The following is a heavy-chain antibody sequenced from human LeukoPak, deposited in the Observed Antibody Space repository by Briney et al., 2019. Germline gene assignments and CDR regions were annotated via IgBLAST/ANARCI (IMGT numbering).Heavy chain of an antibody. J-gene: IGHJ4*02. CDR2: ISGSGGST. CDR1: GFTFSSYA. Sequence: GGSLRLSCAASGFTFSSYAMSWVRQAPGKGLEWVSAISGSGGSTYYADSVKGRFTISRGNSKNTLYLQMNSLRAEDTAVYYCAKDHSYDILTGYYSPYFDYWGQGTLVTVSS. CDR3: AKDHSYDILTGYYSPYFDY. V-gene: IGHV3-23*01. D-gene: IGHD3-9*01.